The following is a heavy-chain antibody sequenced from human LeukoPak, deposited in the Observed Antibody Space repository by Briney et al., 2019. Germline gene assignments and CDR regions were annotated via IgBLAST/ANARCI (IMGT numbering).Heavy chain of an antibody. D-gene: IGHD2-2*01. J-gene: IGHJ4*02. Sequence: GASVKVSCKVSGYTLTELSMHWVRQAPGKGLEWMGGFDPEDGETIYAQKFQGRVTMTEETSTDTAYMELSSLRSEDTAVYYCASTVLSSTSPFDYWGQGTLVTVSS. CDR3: ASTVLSSTSPFDY. V-gene: IGHV1-24*01. CDR1: GYTLTELS. CDR2: FDPEDGET.